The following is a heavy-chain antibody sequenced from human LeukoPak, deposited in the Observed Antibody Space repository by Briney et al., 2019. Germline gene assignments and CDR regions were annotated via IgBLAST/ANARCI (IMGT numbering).Heavy chain of an antibody. CDR2: ISGSGGST. D-gene: IGHD3-22*01. V-gene: IGHV3-23*01. Sequence: GGSLRLSCAASGFTSSSYAMSWVRQAPGKGLERVSAISGSGGSTYYADSVKGRFTISRDNSKNTLYLQMNSLRAEDTAVYYCAKYTNYYDSSGYYWDYFDYSGQGTLVTVSS. J-gene: IGHJ4*02. CDR1: GFTSSSYA. CDR3: AKYTNYYDSSGYYWDYFDY.